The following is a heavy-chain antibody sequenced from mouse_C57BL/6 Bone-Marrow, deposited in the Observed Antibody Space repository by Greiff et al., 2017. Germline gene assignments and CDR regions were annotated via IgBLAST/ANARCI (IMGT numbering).Heavy chain of an antibody. V-gene: IGHV1-55*01. D-gene: IGHD1-1*01. CDR2: ISPGSGST. CDR1: GYTFTSYW. CDR3: ARRLDYYGSSYDAMDY. Sequence: QVQLQQSGAELVKPGASVKMSCKASGYTFTSYWITWVKQRPGQGLEWIGDISPGSGSTNYNEKFKSKATLTVDTSSSTAYMQLSSLTSEDSAVYYCARRLDYYGSSYDAMDYWGQGTSVTVSS. J-gene: IGHJ4*01.